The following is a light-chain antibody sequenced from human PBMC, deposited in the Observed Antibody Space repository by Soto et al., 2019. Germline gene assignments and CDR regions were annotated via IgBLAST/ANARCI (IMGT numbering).Light chain of an antibody. CDR2: DAS. Sequence: DIQMTQYPSTLSASVGDRVTITCRASQSISSWLAWYQQKLGRAPRLLIYDASSLESGVPSRFSGSGYGTEFTLTISSLQPDDFATYYCQQYYSYPITFGQGTRLEIK. J-gene: IGKJ5*01. V-gene: IGKV1-5*01. CDR3: QQYYSYPIT. CDR1: QSISSW.